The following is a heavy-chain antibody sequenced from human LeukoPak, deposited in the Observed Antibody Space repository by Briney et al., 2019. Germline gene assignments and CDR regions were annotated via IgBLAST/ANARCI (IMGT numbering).Heavy chain of an antibody. CDR1: GFTFSSYS. V-gene: IGHV3-48*02. CDR2: ISSSSTI. Sequence: GGPLRLSCAASGFTFSSYSMNWVRQAPGKGLEWVSYISSSSTIYYADSVKGRFTISRDNAKNSLYLQMSSLRDEDTAVYYCARDQGGYAKDYWGQGTLVTVSS. CDR3: ARDQGGYAKDY. D-gene: IGHD5-12*01. J-gene: IGHJ4*02.